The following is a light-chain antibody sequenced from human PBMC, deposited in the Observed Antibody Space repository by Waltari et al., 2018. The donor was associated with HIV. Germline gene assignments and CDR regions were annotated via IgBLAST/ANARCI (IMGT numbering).Light chain of an antibody. CDR2: GAS. CDR1: QTINTN. J-gene: IGKJ1*01. CDR3: QQYSNWPRT. Sequence: EILMTQSPATLSVSPGERVTVSCRASQTINTNLAWYQQKPGQAPRLLIYGASTRDTGIPARFSGGGSGTEFTLTISSLQSEDFAIYYCQQYSNWPRTFGQGTQVEIK. V-gene: IGKV3-15*01.